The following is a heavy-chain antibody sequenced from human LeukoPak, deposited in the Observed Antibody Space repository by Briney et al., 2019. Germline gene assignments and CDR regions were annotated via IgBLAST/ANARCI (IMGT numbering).Heavy chain of an antibody. CDR1: GFTFSSYG. CDR3: AKSAGAKVEMATIY. J-gene: IGHJ4*02. Sequence: GGTLRPSCAASGFTFSSYGMSWVRQAPGKGLEWVSAISGSGGSTYYADSVKGRFTISRDNSKNTLYLQMNSLRAEDTAVYYCAKSAGAKVEMATIYWGQGTLVTVSS. D-gene: IGHD5-24*01. CDR2: ISGSGGST. V-gene: IGHV3-23*01.